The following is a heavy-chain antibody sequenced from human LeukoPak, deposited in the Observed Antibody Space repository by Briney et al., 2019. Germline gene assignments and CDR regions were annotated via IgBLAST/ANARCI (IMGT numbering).Heavy chain of an antibody. V-gene: IGHV3-30-3*01. CDR3: ARGRAVTGSTVIDY. J-gene: IGHJ4*02. CDR1: GFTFSSYS. D-gene: IGHD6-19*01. CDR2: ISSDGGNR. Sequence: GRSLRLSCAASGFTFSSYSMHWVRRAPGKALEWVAAISSDGGNRYYTDSVKGRFTISRDNSKNTLYLQMNSLRPEDTAVFHCARGRAVTGSTVIDYWGQGTLVTVSS.